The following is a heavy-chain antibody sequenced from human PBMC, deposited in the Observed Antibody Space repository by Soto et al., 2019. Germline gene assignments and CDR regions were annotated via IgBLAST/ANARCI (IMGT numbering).Heavy chain of an antibody. CDR1: GGTFSNSA. Sequence: GASVKVSCKASGGTFSNSAIIWVRQAPGQGLEWMGGILPIFGTPNYAQKFQGRLTISADEFSSTAYMELNILRSDDTAVYYCAPPAAALDTAMLKGLAHWGKGSLVTVSS. CDR3: APPAAALDTAMLKGLAH. J-gene: IGHJ4*02. V-gene: IGHV1-69*13. CDR2: ILPIFGTP. D-gene: IGHD5-18*01.